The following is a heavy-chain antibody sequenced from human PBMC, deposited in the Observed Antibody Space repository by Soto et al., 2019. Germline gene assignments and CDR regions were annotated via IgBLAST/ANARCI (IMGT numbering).Heavy chain of an antibody. Sequence: SETLSLTCAVYGGSFSGYYWSWIRQPPGKGLEWIGEINHSGSTNYNPSLKSRVTISVDKSKNQFSLKLSSVTAADKAVYYCERGATEVAVHECDYWAQGTLVTVSS. V-gene: IGHV4-34*01. CDR2: INHSGST. CDR1: GGSFSGYY. D-gene: IGHD6-19*01. CDR3: ERGATEVAVHECDY. J-gene: IGHJ4*02.